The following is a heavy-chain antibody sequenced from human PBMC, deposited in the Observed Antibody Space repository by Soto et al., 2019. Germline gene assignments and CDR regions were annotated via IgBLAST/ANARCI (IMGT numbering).Heavy chain of an antibody. J-gene: IGHJ6*01. V-gene: IGHV2-70*13. CDR2: IERDDDDK. CDR3: ARSIRGPRRLKGMDV. CDR1: GFSLTSPGMC. Sequence: SAPTLVNPTETLTLTCTFSGFSLTSPGMCVSWFYQPPGQALEWLAHIERDDDDKYYSTSVKTRLTISKDTRKKQVVLTMANMDPADTRTYYCARSIRGPRRLKGMDVWGEGTKVTVSS. D-gene: IGHD1-20*01.